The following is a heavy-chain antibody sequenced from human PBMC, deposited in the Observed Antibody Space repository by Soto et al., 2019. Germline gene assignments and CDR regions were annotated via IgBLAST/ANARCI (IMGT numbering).Heavy chain of an antibody. CDR1: GFTFSNAW. Sequence: PGGSLRLSCAASGFTFSNAWMNWVRQAPGKGLEWVGRIKSKTDGGTTDYAAPVKGRFTISRDDSKNTLYLQMNSLKTEDTAVYYCTSLPTIFGVALPPYYGMDVWGQGTTVTVSS. CDR2: IKSKTDGGTT. CDR3: TSLPTIFGVALPPYYGMDV. D-gene: IGHD3-3*01. V-gene: IGHV3-15*07. J-gene: IGHJ6*02.